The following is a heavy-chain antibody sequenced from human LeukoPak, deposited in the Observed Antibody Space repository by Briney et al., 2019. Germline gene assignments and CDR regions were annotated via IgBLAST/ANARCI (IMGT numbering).Heavy chain of an antibody. V-gene: IGHV4-59*08. CDR2: IYYSGST. Sequence: SETLSLTCTVSGGSISSYYWSWIRQPPGKGLEWIGYIYYSGSTNYNPSLKSRVAISVDTSKNQFSLKLSSVTAADTAVYYCARHFAFSYYYMDVWGKGTTVTVSS. CDR1: GGSISSYY. J-gene: IGHJ6*03. CDR3: ARHFAFSYYYMDV.